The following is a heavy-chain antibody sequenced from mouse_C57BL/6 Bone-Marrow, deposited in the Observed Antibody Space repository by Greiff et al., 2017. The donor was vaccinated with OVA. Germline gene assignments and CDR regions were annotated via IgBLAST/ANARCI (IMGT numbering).Heavy chain of an antibody. D-gene: IGHD2-4*01. V-gene: IGHV1-62-2*01. CDR3: SRHHAETGLRLAWFAY. J-gene: IGHJ3*01. Sequence: QVQLKQSGAELVKPGASVKLSCKASGYTFTEYTIHWVKQRPGQGLEWIGWFYPGSGSIKYNEKFKDKATLTADKSSSTVYMELSRLTSEDSAVYFFSRHHAETGLRLAWFAYWGQGTLVTVSA. CDR1: GYTFTEYT. CDR2: FYPGSGSI.